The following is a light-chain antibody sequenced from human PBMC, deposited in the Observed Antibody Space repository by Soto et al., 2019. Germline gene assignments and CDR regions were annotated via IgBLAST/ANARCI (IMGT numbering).Light chain of an antibody. CDR1: QSVSSSY. J-gene: IGKJ2*01. CDR3: QQYGSSPPNT. V-gene: IGKV3-20*01. Sequence: EIVLTQSPGTLSLSPGERATLSCRASQSVSSSYLAWYQQKPGQAPRLLIYCASSRTTGIPGRFSGSGSGTDFTLTISRLEPEDFAVYYCQQYGSSPPNTFGEGTKLEIK. CDR2: CAS.